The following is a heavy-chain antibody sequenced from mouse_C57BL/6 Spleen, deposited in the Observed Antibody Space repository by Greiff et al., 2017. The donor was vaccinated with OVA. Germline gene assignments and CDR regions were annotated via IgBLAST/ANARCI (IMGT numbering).Heavy chain of an antibody. CDR3: ARMDYGSSPYYFDY. V-gene: IGHV1-55*01. D-gene: IGHD1-1*01. J-gene: IGHJ2*01. CDR1: GYTFTSYW. CDR2: IYPGSGST. Sequence: QVQLQQPGAELVKPGASVKMSCKASGYTFTSYWITWVKQRPGQGLEWIGDIYPGSGSTNYNEKFKSKATLTVDTSSSTAYMQLSSLTSEDSAVYYCARMDYGSSPYYFDYWGQGTTLTVSS.